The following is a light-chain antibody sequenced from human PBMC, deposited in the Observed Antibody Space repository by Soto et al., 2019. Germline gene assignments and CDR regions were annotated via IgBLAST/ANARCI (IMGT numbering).Light chain of an antibody. Sequence: QAVVTQEPSLTVSPGGTVTVTCASNTGAVTSGSHSNWFQQRPGQTPRALIYDTTKKYSWTPARFSGSLLGGKVALTLSAVQPEDEAEYYCLLNTGDAWVFGGGTKLTVL. CDR1: TGAVTSGSH. J-gene: IGLJ3*02. CDR3: LLNTGDAWV. V-gene: IGLV7-43*01. CDR2: DTT.